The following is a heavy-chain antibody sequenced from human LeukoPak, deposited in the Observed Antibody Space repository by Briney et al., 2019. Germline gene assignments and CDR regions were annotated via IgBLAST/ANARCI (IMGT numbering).Heavy chain of an antibody. V-gene: IGHV1-2*02. J-gene: IGHJ4*02. Sequence: GASAKVSCKASGYTSTGYYMHWVRQAPGQGLEWMGWINPNSGGTNYAQKFQGRVTMTRDTSISTAYMELSRLRSDDTAVYYCARGVGATLPSDLDYWGQGTLVTVSS. CDR1: GYTSTGYY. CDR2: INPNSGGT. CDR3: ARGVGATLPSDLDY. D-gene: IGHD1-26*01.